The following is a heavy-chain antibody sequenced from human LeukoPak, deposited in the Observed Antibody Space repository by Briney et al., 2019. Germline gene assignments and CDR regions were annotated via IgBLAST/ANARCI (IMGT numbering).Heavy chain of an antibody. CDR2: IYSGGST. D-gene: IGHD3-10*01. CDR3: AALWSLDY. CDR1: GFTVSSNY. J-gene: IGHJ4*02. Sequence: GGSLRLSCAASGFTVSSNYMSWVRQAPGKGLEWVSVIYSGGSTYYAGSVKGRFTISRDNSKNTLYLQMNSLRAGDTAVYYCAALWSLDYWGQGTLVTVSS. V-gene: IGHV3-53*01.